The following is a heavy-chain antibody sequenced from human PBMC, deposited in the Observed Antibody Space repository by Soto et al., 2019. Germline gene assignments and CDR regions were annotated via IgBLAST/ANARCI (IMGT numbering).Heavy chain of an antibody. V-gene: IGHV4-59*12. J-gene: IGHJ4*02. CDR1: GRSINSYY. CDR2: IYDSGIT. D-gene: IGHD5-12*01. CDR3: ARSERGYDSDY. Sequence: PSETLALTCNVSGRSINSYYLSWVRQPPGKGLEWIGYIYDSGITSYNPSLKSRVTISVDTSKNQFSLKLNSVTAADTAVYYCARSERGYDSDYWGQGTLVTVSS.